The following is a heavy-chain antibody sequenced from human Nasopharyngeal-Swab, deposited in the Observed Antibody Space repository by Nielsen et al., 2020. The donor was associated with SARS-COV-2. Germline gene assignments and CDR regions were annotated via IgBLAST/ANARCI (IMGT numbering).Heavy chain of an antibody. Sequence: SETLSLTCTVSGGSISSGGYYWSWIRQYPGKGLEWIGYIYYSGSTYYNPSLKSRVTISVDTSKNQFSLKLSSVTAADTAVYYCARDSRYSSSWYAYYYYYMDVWGKGTTVTV. CDR3: ARDSRYSSSWYAYYYYYMDV. CDR1: GGSISSGGYY. CDR2: IYYSGST. D-gene: IGHD6-13*01. V-gene: IGHV4-31*03. J-gene: IGHJ6*03.